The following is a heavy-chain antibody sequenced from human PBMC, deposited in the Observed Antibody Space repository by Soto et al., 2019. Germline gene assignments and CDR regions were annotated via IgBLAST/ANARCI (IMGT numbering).Heavy chain of an antibody. CDR3: ARYRGDAYNWN. J-gene: IGHJ4*02. CDR1: GGTFSSYT. V-gene: IGHV1-69*02. D-gene: IGHD1-1*01. Sequence: QVQLVQSGAEVKKPGSSVKVSCKASGGTFSSYTISWVRQAPGQGREWMGRIIPILGIGNYAQKFQGRVTITADKSTSTAYMELSSLRSEDTAVYYCARYRGDAYNWNWGQGTLVTVSS. CDR2: IIPILGIG.